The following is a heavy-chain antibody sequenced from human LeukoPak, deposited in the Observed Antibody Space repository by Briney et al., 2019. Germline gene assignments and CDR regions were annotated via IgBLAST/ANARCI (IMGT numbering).Heavy chain of an antibody. J-gene: IGHJ4*02. D-gene: IGHD2-15*01. CDR3: ARDRCSGSSCYSFDY. CDR1: GDRVSSNSAA. CDR2: TNYRSKWCN. Sequence: SGPGLVKPSQTLSLTCAISGDRVSSNSAAWTWIRQSPSRGLEWLGRTNYRSKWCNDYEVSVKSRITINPDTSKYQFSLQLNSVPPEDTAVFYCARDRCSGSSCYSFDYWGQGILVTVSS. V-gene: IGHV6-1*01.